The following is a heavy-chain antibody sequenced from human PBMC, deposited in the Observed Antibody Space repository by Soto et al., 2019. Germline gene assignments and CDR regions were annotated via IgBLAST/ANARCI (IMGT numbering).Heavy chain of an antibody. V-gene: IGHV4-4*07. J-gene: IGHJ5*02. CDR3: ARDQGVVVTADNWFDP. CDR2: IFSSGST. Sequence: LSLTCTVSGGSITDYSWVWIRQPAGKGLGWIGRIFSSGSTNYNPSLKGRITMSLDTSKNQFSLKLNSATATDTAVYFCARDQGVVVTADNWFDPWVQGILVTVSS. D-gene: IGHD2-21*02. CDR1: GGSITDYS.